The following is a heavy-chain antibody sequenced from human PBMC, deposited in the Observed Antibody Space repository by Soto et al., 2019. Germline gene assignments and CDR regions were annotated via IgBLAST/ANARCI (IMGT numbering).Heavy chain of an antibody. D-gene: IGHD2-15*01. J-gene: IGHJ4*02. CDR3: ARGDWYCSGGSCYSHDY. V-gene: IGHV4-34*01. CDR1: GGSFSGYY. Sequence: QVQLQQWGAGLLKPSETLSLTCAVYGGSFSGYYWSWIRQPPGKGLEWIGEINHSGSTNYNPSLKSRVTISVDTSKNQFSLKLSSVTAAVTAVYYCARGDWYCSGGSCYSHDYWGQGTLVTVSS. CDR2: INHSGST.